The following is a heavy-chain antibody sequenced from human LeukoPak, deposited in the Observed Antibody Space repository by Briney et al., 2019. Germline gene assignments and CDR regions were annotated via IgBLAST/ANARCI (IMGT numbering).Heavy chain of an antibody. D-gene: IGHD2/OR15-2a*01. CDR1: GYTFTGYY. CDR3: AREFDEYYYFDY. Sequence: EASVKVSCKASGYTFTGYYIHWVRQAPGQGLEWMGWINPNSGDTSSAHKFQGRVTITRDTSISTSYMDLSRLRSDDTAVYYCAREFDEYYYFDYWGQGTLVAVSS. V-gene: IGHV1-2*02. J-gene: IGHJ4*02. CDR2: INPNSGDT.